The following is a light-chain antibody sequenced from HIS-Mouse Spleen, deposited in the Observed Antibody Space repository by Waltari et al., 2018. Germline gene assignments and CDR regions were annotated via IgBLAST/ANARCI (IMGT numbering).Light chain of an antibody. CDR3: SSYAGSTTV. CDR2: EVS. Sequence: QSALTQPPSASGSPGQSVTISCTGTSSDVGGYNYVSWYQQHPSKAPKLMIYEVSTRPSGFPDRFSGSKSGNTASLTVSGLQAEDEADYYCSSYAGSTTVFGGGTKLTVL. CDR1: SSDVGGYNY. V-gene: IGLV2-8*01. J-gene: IGLJ2*01.